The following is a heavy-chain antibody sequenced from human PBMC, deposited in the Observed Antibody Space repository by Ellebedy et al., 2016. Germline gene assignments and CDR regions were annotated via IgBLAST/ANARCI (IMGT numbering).Heavy chain of an antibody. CDR2: INSDGSTK. D-gene: IGHD3-16*01. Sequence: GESLKISCAGSGFDFTTSWMHWVRQVPGKGPVWSSRINSDGSTKTYAESVKGRFTISRDNAKNTLYLEMNSLTDDDTAVYYCARVDGRKVQGGVFFSDSWGQGTLVTVSS. V-gene: IGHV3-74*01. J-gene: IGHJ4*02. CDR1: GFDFTTSW. CDR3: ARVDGRKVQGGVFFSDS.